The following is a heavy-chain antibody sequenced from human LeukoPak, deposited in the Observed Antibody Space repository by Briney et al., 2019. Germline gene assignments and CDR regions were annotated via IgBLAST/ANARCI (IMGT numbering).Heavy chain of an antibody. J-gene: IGHJ4*02. CDR3: TRGVGQQLIPPDY. CDR2: IRSKTYGGTT. CDR1: GFTFGDYA. D-gene: IGHD6-13*01. Sequence: GGSLRLSCTASGFTFGDYAMSWFRQAPGKGLEWVGFIRSKTYGGTTGYAASVKDTFTISRDDSKSVIYLQMNSLKTKDTAFYYCTRGVGQQLIPPDYWGQGTLVTVSS. V-gene: IGHV3-49*03.